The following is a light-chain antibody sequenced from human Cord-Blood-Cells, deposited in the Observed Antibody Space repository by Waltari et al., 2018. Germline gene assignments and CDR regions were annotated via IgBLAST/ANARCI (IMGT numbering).Light chain of an antibody. CDR2: DAS. CDR3: QQRSNWPLT. J-gene: IGKJ4*01. Sequence: EIVLTPSPATLSLSPGERATLPCRASQSVSSYLAWYQQKPGQAPRLLIYDASNRATGIRARFSGSGSGTDFTLTISSLEPEDFAVYYCQQRSNWPLTFGGGTKVEIK. V-gene: IGKV3-11*01. CDR1: QSVSSY.